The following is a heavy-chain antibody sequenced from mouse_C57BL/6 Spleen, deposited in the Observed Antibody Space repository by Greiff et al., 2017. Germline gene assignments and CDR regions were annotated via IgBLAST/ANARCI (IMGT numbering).Heavy chain of an antibody. Sequence: QVQLKQSGAELVKPGASVKISCKASGYAFSSYWMNWVKQRPGKGLEWIGQIYPGDGDTNYNGKFKGKATLTADKSSSTAYMQLSSLTSEDSAVYFCARKDYGNYVHYAMDYWGQGTSVTVSS. CDR3: ARKDYGNYVHYAMDY. CDR1: GYAFSSYW. CDR2: IYPGDGDT. V-gene: IGHV1-80*01. J-gene: IGHJ4*01. D-gene: IGHD2-1*01.